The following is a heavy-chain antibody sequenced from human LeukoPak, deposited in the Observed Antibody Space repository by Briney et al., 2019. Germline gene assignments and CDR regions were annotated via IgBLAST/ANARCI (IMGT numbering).Heavy chain of an antibody. D-gene: IGHD1-26*01. CDR1: GASLSSYY. J-gene: IGHJ4*02. V-gene: IGHV4-59*01. Sequence: SETLSLTCTVSGASLSSYYWSWIRQPPGKGLEWIGYIYSRGLTRGSTNYNPSLKSRVTISVDTSKNQFSLKLSSVTAADTAVYYCARDQEYSGSYYRYFDFWGQGALVTVSS. CDR2: IYSRGLTRGST. CDR3: ARDQEYSGSYYRYFDF.